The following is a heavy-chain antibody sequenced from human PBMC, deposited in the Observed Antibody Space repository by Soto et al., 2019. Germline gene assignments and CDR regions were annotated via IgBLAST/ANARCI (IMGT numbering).Heavy chain of an antibody. CDR2: ISGGGSST. Sequence: EVQLLESGGGLVQPGGSLRLSCTASGFTFSSYEMSWVRQAPGKGLEWVSAISGGGSSTDYADSVKGRFTISRDNSKNTLYLQMSRLRADDTAVYYCARDGPFISVAAPAFQYAMDVW. V-gene: IGHV3-23*01. CDR1: GFTFSSYE. J-gene: IGHJ6*03. D-gene: IGHD6-19*01. CDR3: ARDGPFISVAAPAFQYAMDV.